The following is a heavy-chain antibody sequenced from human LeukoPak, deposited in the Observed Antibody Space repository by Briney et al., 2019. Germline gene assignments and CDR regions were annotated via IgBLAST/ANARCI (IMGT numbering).Heavy chain of an antibody. CDR2: IRYDGSNK. Sequence: GGSLRLSCAASGFTFSSYGMHWVRQAPGKGLEWVAFIRYDGSNKYYADSVKGRFTISRDNSKKTLYLQMNSLRPEDTAVYYCAKDRVGATLYFDYWGQGTLVTVSS. CDR1: GFTFSSYG. J-gene: IGHJ4*02. CDR3: AKDRVGATLYFDY. V-gene: IGHV3-30*02. D-gene: IGHD1-26*01.